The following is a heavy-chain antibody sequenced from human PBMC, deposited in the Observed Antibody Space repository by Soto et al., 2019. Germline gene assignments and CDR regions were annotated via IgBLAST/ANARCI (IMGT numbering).Heavy chain of an antibody. CDR3: ARGDCSGGSCHYYGMDV. CDR2: IYSGGST. Sequence: GGSLRLSCAASGFTVSSNYMSWVRQAPGKGLEWVSVIYSGGSTYYADSVKGRFTISRHNSKNTLYLQMNSLRAEDTAVYYCARGDCSGGSCHYYGMDVWGQGTTVTVSS. CDR1: GFTVSSNY. V-gene: IGHV3-53*04. D-gene: IGHD2-15*01. J-gene: IGHJ6*02.